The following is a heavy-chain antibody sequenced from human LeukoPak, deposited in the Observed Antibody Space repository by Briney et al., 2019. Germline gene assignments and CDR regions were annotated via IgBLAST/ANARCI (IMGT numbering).Heavy chain of an antibody. V-gene: IGHV1-18*01. CDR1: GCTFTSYG. Sequence: ASVKVSCKASGCTFTSYGISWVRQAPGQGLEWMGWISAYNGNTNYARKVQGRVTMTTDTSTSTAYMELRSLRSDDPAVYYCARDSSGYYSGHFDYWGQGTLVTVSS. D-gene: IGHD3-22*01. J-gene: IGHJ4*02. CDR2: ISAYNGNT. CDR3: ARDSSGYYSGHFDY.